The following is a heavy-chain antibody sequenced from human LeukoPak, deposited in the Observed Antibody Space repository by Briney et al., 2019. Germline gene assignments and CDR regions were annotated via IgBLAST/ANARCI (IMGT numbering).Heavy chain of an antibody. V-gene: IGHV1-46*01. CDR3: ARMTTVTNDYYYYMDV. Sequence: GSSVKVSCKASGGTFSSYAISWVRQAPGQGLEWMGIINPSGGSTSYAQKFQGRVTMTRDTSTSTVYMELSSLRSEDTAVYYCARMTTVTNDYYYYMDVWGKGTTVTVSS. CDR2: INPSGGST. D-gene: IGHD4-17*01. CDR1: GGTFSSYA. J-gene: IGHJ6*03.